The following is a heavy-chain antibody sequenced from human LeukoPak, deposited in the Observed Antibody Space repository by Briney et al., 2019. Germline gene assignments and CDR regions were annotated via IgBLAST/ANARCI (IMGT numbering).Heavy chain of an antibody. CDR2: VYYSGST. CDR1: AGSISSYY. D-gene: IGHD6-13*01. Sequence: SETLSLTCTVSAGSISSYYWSWIRQPPGKGLEWIGYVYYSGSTNYNPSLKSRVTISVDTSKNQFSLKLSSVTAADTAVYYCARAKKAGYSSSWFDYWGPGTLVTVSS. J-gene: IGHJ4*02. CDR3: ARAKKAGYSSSWFDY. V-gene: IGHV4-59*12.